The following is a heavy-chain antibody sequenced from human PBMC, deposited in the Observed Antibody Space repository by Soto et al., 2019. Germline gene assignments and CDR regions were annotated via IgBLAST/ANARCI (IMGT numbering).Heavy chain of an antibody. V-gene: IGHV5-51*01. Sequence: PWEAQKISFKGSGYTFTDYWIGWVRPLRGKGLEWMGRIYPSASSTRYSPSNRRHITYADTKSTSTAYLQCNTMKASDTAMYYCGRHISNFRYYYYGMDVWGQGTTVTVSS. D-gene: IGHD4-4*01. J-gene: IGHJ6*02. CDR1: GYTFTDYW. CDR3: GRHISNFRYYYYGMDV. CDR2: IYPSASST.